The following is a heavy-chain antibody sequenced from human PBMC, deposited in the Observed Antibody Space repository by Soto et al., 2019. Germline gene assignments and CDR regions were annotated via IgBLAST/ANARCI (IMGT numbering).Heavy chain of an antibody. CDR3: AREPRYYYDSSGYWDY. CDR2: ISGSGGST. V-gene: IGHV3-23*01. D-gene: IGHD3-22*01. J-gene: IGHJ4*02. Sequence: GGSLRLSCAASGFTFSSCAMSWVRQAPGKGLEWVSGISGSGGSTYYADSVKGRFTISRDNSKNTLYLQMNSLRAEDTAVYYCAREPRYYYDSSGYWDYWGQGTLVTVSS. CDR1: GFTFSSCA.